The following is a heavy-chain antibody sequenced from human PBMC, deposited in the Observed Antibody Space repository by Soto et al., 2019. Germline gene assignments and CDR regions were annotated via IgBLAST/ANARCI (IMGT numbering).Heavy chain of an antibody. CDR2: ISAYNGNT. CDR1: GYTFTSYG. V-gene: IGHV1-18*01. Sequence: GASVKVSCKASGYTFTSYGISWVRQAPGQGLEWMGWISAYNGNTNYAQKLQGRVTMTTDTSTSTAYMELRSLRSDDTAVYYCAREGSEHCTNGVCFFLLAFDIWGQGTMVTVSS. J-gene: IGHJ3*02. D-gene: IGHD2-8*01. CDR3: AREGSEHCTNGVCFFLLAFDI.